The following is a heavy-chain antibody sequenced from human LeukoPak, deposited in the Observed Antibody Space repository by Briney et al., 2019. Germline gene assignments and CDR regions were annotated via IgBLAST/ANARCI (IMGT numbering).Heavy chain of an antibody. CDR1: GGSISSYY. CDR3: AGGKVGAGYYYYYGMDV. J-gene: IGHJ6*02. CDR2: IYYSGST. V-gene: IGHV4-59*08. Sequence: SETLSLTCTVSGGSISSYYWSWIRQPPGKGLEWIGYIYYSGSTNYNPSLKSRVTISVDTSKNQFSLKLSSVTAADTAVYYCAGGKVGAGYYYYYGMDVRGQGTTVAVSS. D-gene: IGHD1-26*01.